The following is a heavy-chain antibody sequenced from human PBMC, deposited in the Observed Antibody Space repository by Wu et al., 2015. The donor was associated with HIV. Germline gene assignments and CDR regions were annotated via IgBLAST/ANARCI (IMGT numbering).Heavy chain of an antibody. J-gene: IGHJ4*02. CDR2: IIPIVGTA. CDR1: GGTFSSYG. CDR3: VRDRTWDEDY. D-gene: IGHD1-26*01. V-gene: IGHV1-69*11. Sequence: QVQLVQSGAEVKKPGSSVKVSCKASGGTFSSYGFSWVRQAPGQGLEWMGRIIPIVGTARYAQKFQGRVTITADESTSTAYMKLSSLTSEDTAVYYCVRDRTWDEDYWGQGTMVTGLL.